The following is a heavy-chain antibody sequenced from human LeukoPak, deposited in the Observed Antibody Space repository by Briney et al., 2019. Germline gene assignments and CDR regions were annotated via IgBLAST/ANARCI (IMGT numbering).Heavy chain of an antibody. V-gene: IGHV1-46*01. CDR2: IIPIFGTA. CDR1: AYTFTSYY. J-gene: IGHJ1*01. Sequence: ASVKVSCKASAYTFTSYYMHWVRQAPGQGLEWMGGIIPIFGTANYAQKFQGRVTMTTDTSTSTAHMELRSLRSDDRAVYYCARDGAAFDIAVTGPPSFHHWGQGTLVTVSS. D-gene: IGHD6-19*01. CDR3: ARDGAAFDIAVTGPPSFHH.